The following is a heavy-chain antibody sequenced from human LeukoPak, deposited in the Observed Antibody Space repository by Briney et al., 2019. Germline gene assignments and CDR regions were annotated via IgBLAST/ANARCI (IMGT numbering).Heavy chain of an antibody. J-gene: IGHJ6*04. CDR3: AELGITMIGGV. CDR2: ISSSGSTI. Sequence: PGGSLRLSCAASGFTFSSYDMNWVRQAPGKGLEWVSYISSSGSTIYYADSVKGRFTISRDNAKNSLYLQMNSLTAEDTAVYYCAELGITMIGGVWGKGTTVTISS. V-gene: IGHV3-48*03. D-gene: IGHD3-10*02. CDR1: GFTFSSYD.